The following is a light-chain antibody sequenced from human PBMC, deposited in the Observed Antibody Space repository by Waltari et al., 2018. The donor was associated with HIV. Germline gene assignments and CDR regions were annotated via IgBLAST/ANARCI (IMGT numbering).Light chain of an antibody. CDR2: EVS. J-gene: IGLJ2*01. Sequence: SYELTQPPSVSVSPGQTASITCSGDKLGDKYACWYQQKPGQSPVLVIYEVSKRPSGIPGRFSGSNSGNTATLTISGTQAMDEADYYCQAWDSSVVFGGGTKLTVL. CDR3: QAWDSSVV. CDR1: KLGDKY. V-gene: IGLV3-1*01.